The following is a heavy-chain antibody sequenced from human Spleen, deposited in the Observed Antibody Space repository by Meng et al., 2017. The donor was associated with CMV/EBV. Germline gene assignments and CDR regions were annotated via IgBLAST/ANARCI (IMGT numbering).Heavy chain of an antibody. CDR1: GFTFDDYA. V-gene: IGHV3-21*01. CDR2: ISSSSSYI. J-gene: IGHJ5*02. D-gene: IGHD2-2*02. CDR3: ARAGYCSSTSCYISGAGDWFDP. Sequence: GGSLRLSCAASGFTFDDYAMNWVRQAPGKGLEWVSSISSSSSYIYYADSVKGRFTISRDNAKNSLYLQMNSLRAEDTAVYYCARAGYCSSTSCYISGAGDWFDPWGQGTLVTVSS.